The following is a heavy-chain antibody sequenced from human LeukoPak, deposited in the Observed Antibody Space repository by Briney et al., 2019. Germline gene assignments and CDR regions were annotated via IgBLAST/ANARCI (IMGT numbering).Heavy chain of an antibody. CDR3: ARGLTAYGMDV. CDR2: INPNSGDT. Sequence: ASVKVSCKASGYIFSGYYMHWVRQAPGQGLEWMGWINPNSGDTNYAQKFQGRVTMTRDTSISTAYMELSRLRSDDTAVYYCARGLTAYGMDVWGQGTTVTVSS. V-gene: IGHV1-2*02. D-gene: IGHD7-27*01. CDR1: GYIFSGYY. J-gene: IGHJ6*02.